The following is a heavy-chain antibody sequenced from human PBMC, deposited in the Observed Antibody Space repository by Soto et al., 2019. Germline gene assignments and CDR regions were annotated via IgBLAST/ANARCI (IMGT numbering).Heavy chain of an antibody. CDR2: YANDGITK. V-gene: IGHV3-30*03. D-gene: IGHD3-9*01. CDR1: GFTFSSSG. CDR3: ARDGPHFDVDV. Sequence: QLVESGGGVVQPGRSLRLSCAASGFTFSSSGWHWVRQAPGKGLEWVAFYANDGITKNYADSVKGRFTISRDNSKNTVFLQIDSLRGDDTAVYYCARDGPHFDVDVWGQGTTVTVSS. J-gene: IGHJ6*02.